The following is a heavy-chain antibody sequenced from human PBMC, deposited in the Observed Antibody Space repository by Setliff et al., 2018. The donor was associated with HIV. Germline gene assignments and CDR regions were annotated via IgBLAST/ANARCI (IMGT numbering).Heavy chain of an antibody. D-gene: IGHD6-19*01. J-gene: IGHJ4*02. CDR1: GFSLSSSGVG. V-gene: IGHV2-5*02. Sequence: SGPTLVNPTQPLTLTCTFSGFSLSSSGVGVGWIRQPPGKALEWLALIYWDDDKRYSPFLKRRLTITKDTSKNQVVLTMTNMDPVDTATYYCGHGGWPFDYWGQGTLVTVSS. CDR3: GHGGWPFDY. CDR2: IYWDDDK.